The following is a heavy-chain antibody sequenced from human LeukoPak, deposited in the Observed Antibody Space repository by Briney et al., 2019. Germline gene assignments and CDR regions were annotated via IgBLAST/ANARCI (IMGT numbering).Heavy chain of an antibody. CDR3: ARDGYYGSGSYYKAPYFDY. CDR1: GGSISSGGSR. J-gene: IGHJ4*02. D-gene: IGHD3-10*01. Sequence: PSQTLSLTCNVSGGSISSGGSRWSWIRQHPGKGLEWIGYIYYSGSTYYNPSLKSRVTISVDTSKNQFSLKLSSVTAADTAVYYCARDGYYGSGSYYKAPYFDYWGQGTLVTVSS. CDR2: IYYSGST. V-gene: IGHV4-31*03.